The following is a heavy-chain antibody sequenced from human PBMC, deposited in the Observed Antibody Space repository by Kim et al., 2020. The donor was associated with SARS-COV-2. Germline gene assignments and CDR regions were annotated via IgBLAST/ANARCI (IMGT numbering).Heavy chain of an antibody. Sequence: YVDSVKGRFTISRDNAKNSLYLQMNSLRAEDTAVYYCARGVYYDSSSFDYWGQGTLVTVSS. CDR3: ARGVYYDSSSFDY. J-gene: IGHJ4*02. D-gene: IGHD3-22*01. V-gene: IGHV3-7*01.